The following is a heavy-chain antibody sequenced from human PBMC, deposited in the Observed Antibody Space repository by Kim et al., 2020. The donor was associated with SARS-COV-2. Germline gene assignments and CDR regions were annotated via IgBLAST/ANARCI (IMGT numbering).Heavy chain of an antibody. Sequence: SETLSLTCAVYGGSFSGYYWSWIRQPPGKGLEWVGEINHSGSTNYNPSLKSRVTISVDTSKNQFSLKLSSVTAADTAVYYCARGTVSPGGRQLSCWGSRSYGMDVWGQGTTVTVSS. V-gene: IGHV4-34*01. D-gene: IGHD7-27*01. CDR1: GGSFSGYY. CDR3: ARGTVSPGGRQLSCWGSRSYGMDV. J-gene: IGHJ6*02. CDR2: INHSGST.